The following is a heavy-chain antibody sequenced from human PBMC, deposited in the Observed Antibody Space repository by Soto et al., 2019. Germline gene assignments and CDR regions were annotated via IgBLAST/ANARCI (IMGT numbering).Heavy chain of an antibody. V-gene: IGHV3-53*02. D-gene: IGHD2-15*01. J-gene: IGHJ4*02. Sequence: EVQLVETGGGLIQPGGSLRLSCAASGFTVSSNYMSWVRQAPGKGLEWVSVIYSGGSTYYADSVKGRFTISRDNSKNTLYLQMISLRAEDTAVYYCARGYCSGGSCYPYPFDYWGQGTLVTVSS. CDR1: GFTVSSNY. CDR2: IYSGGST. CDR3: ARGYCSGGSCYPYPFDY.